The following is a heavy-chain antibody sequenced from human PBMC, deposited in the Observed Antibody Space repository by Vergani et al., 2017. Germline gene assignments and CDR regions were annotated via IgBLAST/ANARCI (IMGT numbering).Heavy chain of an antibody. CDR2: IYYSGST. J-gene: IGHJ4*02. CDR1: GGSLSSYY. CDR3: AREVGPGLAAY. D-gene: IGHD6-13*01. Sequence: QVQLQESGPGLVKPSGTLSPTCAVSGGSLSSYYWSWIRQPPGKGLGWIGYIYYSGSTNYNPSLNSRVTITVDTSKNQFSLKLSSVTAADTAVYYCAREVGPGLAAYWGQGTLVTVSS. V-gene: IGHV4-59*12.